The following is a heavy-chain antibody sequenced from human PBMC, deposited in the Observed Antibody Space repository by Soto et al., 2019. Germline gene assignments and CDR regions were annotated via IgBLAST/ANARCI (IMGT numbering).Heavy chain of an antibody. J-gene: IGHJ4*02. CDR1: GGTFSSYA. Sequence: KVSCKASGGTFSSYAISWVRQAPGQGLEWMGGIIPIFGTANYAQKFQGGVTITADESTSTAYMELSSLRSEDTAVYYCARGTGRAAAGTHFDYWGQGTLVTVSS. CDR3: ARGTGRAAAGTHFDY. D-gene: IGHD6-13*01. CDR2: IIPIFGTA. V-gene: IGHV1-69*01.